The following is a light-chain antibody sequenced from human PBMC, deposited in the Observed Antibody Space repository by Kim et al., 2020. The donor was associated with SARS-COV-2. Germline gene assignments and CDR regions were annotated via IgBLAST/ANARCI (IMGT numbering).Light chain of an antibody. CDR1: SLRNYY. Sequence: SSELTQDPAVSVALGQTVRITCQGDSLRNYYASWFQQKPGQAPVLVIYDKNNRPSGIPDRFSGSSSGDTVSLTITGAQAEDEAVYYCNSRHSSGNGVAFGGGTQLTVL. J-gene: IGLJ2*01. CDR2: DKN. CDR3: NSRHSSGNGVA. V-gene: IGLV3-19*01.